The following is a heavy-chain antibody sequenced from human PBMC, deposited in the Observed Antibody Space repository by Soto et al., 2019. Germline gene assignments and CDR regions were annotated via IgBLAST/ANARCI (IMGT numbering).Heavy chain of an antibody. V-gene: IGHV4-39*02. CDR1: GGSISSSSYY. CDR2: IYYSGST. CDR3: ARDPKYYYGSVPGY. D-gene: IGHD3-10*01. J-gene: IGHJ4*02. Sequence: SETLSLTCPVSGGSISSSSYYWGWIRQPPGKGLEWIGSIYYSGSTYYNPSLKSRVTISVDTSKNQSSLKLSSVTAEDTAVYYCARDPKYYYGSVPGYWGQGTLVTVSS.